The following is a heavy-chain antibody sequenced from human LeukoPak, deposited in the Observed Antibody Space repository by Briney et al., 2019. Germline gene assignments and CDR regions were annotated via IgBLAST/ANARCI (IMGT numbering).Heavy chain of an antibody. CDR2: IDWAATNT. Sequence: PGGSLRLSCAASGFTFSSYAMVWVRQAPGESLEWVSAIDWAATNTPYADSVKGRFTISRDNAKNTLYLQMNSLRAEDTAVYYCTRSNYYDGSSYYYYWGQGTLVTVSS. CDR3: TRSNYYDGSSYYYY. D-gene: IGHD3-22*01. J-gene: IGHJ4*02. CDR1: GFTFSSYA. V-gene: IGHV3-23*05.